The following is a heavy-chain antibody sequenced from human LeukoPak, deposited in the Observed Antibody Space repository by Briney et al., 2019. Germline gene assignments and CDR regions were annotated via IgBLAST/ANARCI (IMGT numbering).Heavy chain of an antibody. CDR3: AKGLPDYTSSWSSAFDI. CDR1: GYTFTGYY. J-gene: IGHJ3*02. V-gene: IGHV1-2*02. Sequence: ASVKVSCKASGYTFTGYYMHWVRQAPGQGLEWMGWINPNSGGTNYAQKFQGRVTMTRDTSISTAYMELSRLRSDDTAVYYCAKGLPDYTSSWSSAFDIWGQGTMVTVSS. CDR2: INPNSGGT. D-gene: IGHD6-13*01.